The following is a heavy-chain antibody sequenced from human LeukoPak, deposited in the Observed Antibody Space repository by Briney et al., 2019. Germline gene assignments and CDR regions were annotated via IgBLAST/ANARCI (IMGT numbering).Heavy chain of an antibody. D-gene: IGHD6-6*01. J-gene: IGHJ3*01. Sequence: GGSLRLSCAVSGFTFSGFWMSWSRQAPGKGLEWVASINSDGSEGYYADVVKGRFAISRDNAKNSLYLQINSLRAEDAAVYYCARSSYSSSSSVWGQGTMVTVSS. V-gene: IGHV3-7*03. CDR3: ARSSYSSSSSV. CDR1: GFTFSGFW. CDR2: INSDGSEG.